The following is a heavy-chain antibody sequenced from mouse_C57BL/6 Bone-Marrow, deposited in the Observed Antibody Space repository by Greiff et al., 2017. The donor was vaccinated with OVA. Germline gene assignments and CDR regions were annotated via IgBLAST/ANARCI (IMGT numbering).Heavy chain of an antibody. V-gene: IGHV1-39*01. CDR1: GYSFTDYN. J-gene: IGHJ2*01. D-gene: IGHD1-1*01. Sequence: EVHLVESGPELVKPGASVKISCKASGYSFTDYNMNWVKQSNGKSLEWIGVINPNYGTTSYNQKFKGKATLTVDQSSSTAYMQLNSLTSEDSAVYYCARPYYGSSPFDYWGQGTTLTVSS. CDR3: ARPYYGSSPFDY. CDR2: INPNYGTT.